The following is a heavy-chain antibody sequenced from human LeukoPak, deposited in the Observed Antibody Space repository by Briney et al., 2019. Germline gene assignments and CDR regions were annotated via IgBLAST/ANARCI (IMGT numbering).Heavy chain of an antibody. CDR1: GFTFSSYS. J-gene: IGHJ5*02. D-gene: IGHD2-8*02. CDR2: ISSSSSYI. Sequence: GGSLRLSCAASGFTFSSYSMNWVRQAPGKGLEWVSSISSSSSYIYYADSVKGRFTISRDNAKNSLYLQMNSLRAEDTAVYYCPGDTGGPNWFDPWGQGTLVTVSS. CDR3: PGDTGGPNWFDP. V-gene: IGHV3-21*01.